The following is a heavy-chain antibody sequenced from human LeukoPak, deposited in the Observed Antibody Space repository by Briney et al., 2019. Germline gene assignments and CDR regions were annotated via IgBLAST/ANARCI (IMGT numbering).Heavy chain of an antibody. J-gene: IGHJ6*03. D-gene: IGHD3-22*01. V-gene: IGHV4-30-4*08. CDR2: IYYSGST. CDR3: ARCASSGYFSYYYYYMDV. Sequence: SQTLSLTCTVSGGSISSGDYYWSWIRQPPGKGLEWIGYIYYSGSTYYNPSLKSRVTISVDTSKNQFSLKLSSVTAADTAVYYCARCASSGYFSYYYYYMDVWGKGTTVTVSS. CDR1: GGSISSGDYY.